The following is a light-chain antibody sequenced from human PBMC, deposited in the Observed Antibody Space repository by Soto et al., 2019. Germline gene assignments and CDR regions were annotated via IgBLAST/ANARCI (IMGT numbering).Light chain of an antibody. J-gene: IGKJ5*01. CDR1: ESIADY. CDR2: GTS. Sequence: IQMTQSPSSLSASEGDRVIITCRASESIADYLNWYQQRPGKTPELLISGTSNLHSGVPSRFSGGRSGTEYSLTITGLQPEDFATYYCQQTYSVSITFGQGTRL. CDR3: QQTYSVSIT. V-gene: IGKV1-39*01.